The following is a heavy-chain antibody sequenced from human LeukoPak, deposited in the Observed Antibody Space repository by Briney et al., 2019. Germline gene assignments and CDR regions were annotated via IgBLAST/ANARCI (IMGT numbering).Heavy chain of an antibody. CDR3: AVEDYGDYGVGLRWFDP. D-gene: IGHD4-17*01. J-gene: IGHJ5*02. Sequence: ASVKVSCKASGYTFASYYIHWVRQAPGQGLEWMGAINPSGGRTTYAQKFQGRVTMTRDTSTSTVYMELSSLRSEDAAVYYCAVEDYGDYGVGLRWFDPWGQGTLVTVSS. V-gene: IGHV1-46*01. CDR2: INPSGGRT. CDR1: GYTFASYY.